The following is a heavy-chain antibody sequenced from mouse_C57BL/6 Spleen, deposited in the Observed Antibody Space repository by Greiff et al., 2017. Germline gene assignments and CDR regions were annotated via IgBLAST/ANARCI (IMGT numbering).Heavy chain of an antibody. CDR1: GYAFSSSW. CDR3: AREGAYYSNYGYFDY. J-gene: IGHJ2*01. D-gene: IGHD2-5*01. CDR2: IYPGDGDT. Sequence: QVQLQQSGPELVKPGASVKLSCKASGYAFSSSWMNWVKQRPGTGLEWIGRIYPGDGDTNYNGKFKGKATLTADKSSSTAYMQLSSLTSEDAAVYFCAREGAYYSNYGYFDYWGQGTTLTVSS. V-gene: IGHV1-82*01.